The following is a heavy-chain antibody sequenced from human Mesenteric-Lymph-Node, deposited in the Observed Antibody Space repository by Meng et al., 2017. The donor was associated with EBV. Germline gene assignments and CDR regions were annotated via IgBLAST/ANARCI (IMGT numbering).Heavy chain of an antibody. CDR1: GFSLSTSGVG. V-gene: IGHV2-5*02. D-gene: IGHD1-26*01. CDR2: IYWDDDK. CDR3: ARRPYSWNFDF. J-gene: IGHJ4*02. Sequence: QITLKDSGPPLVKPTQTLTLTCTFSGFSLSTSGVGVGWIRQPPGKALEWLALIYWDDDKRYSPSLKSRLTITKDTSKNQVVLTMTNMDPVDTATYYCARRPYSWNFDFWGQGTLVTVSS.